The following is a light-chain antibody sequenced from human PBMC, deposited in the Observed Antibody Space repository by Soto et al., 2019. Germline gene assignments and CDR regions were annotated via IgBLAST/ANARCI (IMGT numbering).Light chain of an antibody. Sequence: QSALTQPASVSGSPGQSITISCTGTSSDVGGYNLVSWYQQHPGKAPKPMIYEDNKRPSGISNRFSGSKSGNTASLTISGLQAEDEADYYCCSCAGSKTYVFGSGTKLTVL. J-gene: IGLJ1*01. CDR1: SSDVGGYNL. CDR2: EDN. V-gene: IGLV2-23*01. CDR3: CSCAGSKTYV.